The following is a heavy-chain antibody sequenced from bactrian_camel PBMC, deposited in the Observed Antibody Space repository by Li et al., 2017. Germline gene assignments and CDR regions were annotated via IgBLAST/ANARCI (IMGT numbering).Heavy chain of an antibody. V-gene: IGHV3S1*01. J-gene: IGHJ4*01. Sequence: QVQLVESGGGSVQPGGSLRLSCAAASGYSAVTLCMDWFRKAPGKEREGVAVINRRGTTNYADSVKGRFTISKDNTKNTLYLQMNSLKSEDTALYYCVRVAVDGNEGYMDHWGEGTQVTVS. CDR2: INRRGTT. D-gene: IGHD5*01. CDR1: GYSAVTLC. CDR3: VRVAVDGNEGYMDH.